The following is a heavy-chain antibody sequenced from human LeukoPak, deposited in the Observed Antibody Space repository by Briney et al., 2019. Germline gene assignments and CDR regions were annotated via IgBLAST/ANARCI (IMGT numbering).Heavy chain of an antibody. D-gene: IGHD3-22*01. CDR2: ISSSGSTI. Sequence: GGSLRLSCAASGFTFSDYYMSWIRQAPGKGLEWVSYISSSGSTIYYADSVKGRFTISRDNAKNSLYLQMNSLRAEDTAVYYCARTGSTMSWGVYYYYYYMDVWGKGTTVTVSS. CDR3: ARTGSTMSWGVYYYYYYMDV. CDR1: GFTFSDYY. V-gene: IGHV3-11*04. J-gene: IGHJ6*03.